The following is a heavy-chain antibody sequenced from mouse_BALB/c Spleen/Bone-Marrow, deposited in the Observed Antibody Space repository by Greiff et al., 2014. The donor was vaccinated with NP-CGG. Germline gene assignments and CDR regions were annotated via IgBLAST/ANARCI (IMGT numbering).Heavy chain of an antibody. CDR1: GYSITSGYY. D-gene: IGHD2-2*01. V-gene: IGHV3-6*02. Sequence: EVQLQQSGPGLVKPSQSLSLTCSVTGYSITSGYYRNWIRQFPGNKLEWMGYISYDGSNNYNPSLKNRISITRDTSKNQFFLKLNSVTTEDTATYYCARGYEPPYAMDYWGQGTSVTVSS. CDR3: ARGYEPPYAMDY. J-gene: IGHJ4*01. CDR2: ISYDGSN.